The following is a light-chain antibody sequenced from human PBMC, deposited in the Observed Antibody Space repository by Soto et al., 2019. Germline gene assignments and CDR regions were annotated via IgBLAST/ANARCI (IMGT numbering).Light chain of an antibody. CDR2: EGT. V-gene: IGLV2-23*01. CDR1: SSEFGTYSV. Sequence: QSALTQSASVSGSPGQSITISCTGNSSEFGTYSVVSWYQQHPGKAPKLLLYEGTKRPSGVSNRFSASESGNTASLTISGLQAEDEAVYYCHSYARSTLVFGGGTQLTVL. CDR3: HSYARSTLV. J-gene: IGLJ3*02.